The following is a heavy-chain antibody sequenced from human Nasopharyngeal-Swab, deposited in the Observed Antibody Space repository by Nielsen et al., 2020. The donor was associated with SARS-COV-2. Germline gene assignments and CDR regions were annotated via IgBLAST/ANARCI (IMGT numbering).Heavy chain of an antibody. V-gene: IGHV4-39*01. D-gene: IGHD6-6*01. CDR1: GGSISSSSYY. CDR3: ARRGEGASSSFYFDY. J-gene: IGHJ4*02. Sequence: SETLSLTCTVSGGSISSSSYYWGWIRQPPGKGLEWIGSIYYSGSTYYNPSLKSRVTISVDTSKNQFSLKLSSVTAADTAVYYCARRGEGASSSFYFDYWGQGTLVTVSS. CDR2: IYYSGST.